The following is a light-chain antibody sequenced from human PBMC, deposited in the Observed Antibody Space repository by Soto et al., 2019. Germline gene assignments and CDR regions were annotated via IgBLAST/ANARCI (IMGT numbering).Light chain of an antibody. CDR3: CSYAGSSTSWV. CDR1: ISDVGSYNL. V-gene: IGLV2-23*01. J-gene: IGLJ3*02. Sequence: QSALAQPASVSGSHGQSIAISCTGTISDVGSYNLVSWYQQHPGKAPKLMIYEGSKRPSGLSSRFSGSKSGNTASLTISGLQAEDEADYYFCSYAGSSTSWVFGGGTQLTVL. CDR2: EGS.